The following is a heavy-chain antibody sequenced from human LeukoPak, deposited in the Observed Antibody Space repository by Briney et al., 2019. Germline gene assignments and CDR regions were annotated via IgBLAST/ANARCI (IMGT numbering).Heavy chain of an antibody. CDR1: GGSISSYY. J-gene: IGHJ2*01. D-gene: IGHD4-17*01. Sequence: PSETLSLTCTVSGGSISSYYWSWIRQPPGKGLEWIGSIYYSGSTYYNPSLKSRVTISVDTSKNQFSLKLSSVTAADTAVYYCARGSDDYGDFWYFDLWGRGTLVTVSS. CDR2: IYYSGST. CDR3: ARGSDDYGDFWYFDL. V-gene: IGHV4-59*12.